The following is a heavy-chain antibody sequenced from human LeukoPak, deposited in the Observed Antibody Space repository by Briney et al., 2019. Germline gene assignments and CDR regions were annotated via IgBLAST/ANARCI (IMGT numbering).Heavy chain of an antibody. CDR2: IYYSGST. CDR3: ARQPAVVAAFDY. V-gene: IGHV4-39*01. Sequence: PSETLSLTCTVSGGSISSSSYYWGWTRQPPGKGLEWIGSIYYSGSTYYNPSLKSRVTISVDTSKNQFSLKLSSVTAADTAVYYCARQPAVVAAFDYWGQGTLVTVSS. J-gene: IGHJ4*02. D-gene: IGHD2-15*01. CDR1: GGSISSSSYY.